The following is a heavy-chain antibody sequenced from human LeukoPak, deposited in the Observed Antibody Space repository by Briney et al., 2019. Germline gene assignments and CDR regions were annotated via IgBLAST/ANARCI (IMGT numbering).Heavy chain of an antibody. CDR1: GGSITAYY. CDR2: INHSRGT. J-gene: IGHJ4*02. V-gene: IGHV4-34*01. Sequence: PSETLSLTCSVYGGSITAYYRSWIRQPPGKGLEWIGEINHSRGTKYNPSLESRVTILLDASKNEFSLNLNSVTAADTAVYYCAREDYYFDSWGQGTLVTVSS. CDR3: AREDYYFDS.